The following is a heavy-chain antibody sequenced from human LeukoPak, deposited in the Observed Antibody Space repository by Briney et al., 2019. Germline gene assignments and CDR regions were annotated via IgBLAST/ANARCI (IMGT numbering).Heavy chain of an antibody. J-gene: IGHJ5*02. CDR3: AREAVGAGPFDP. CDR2: IYTSGST. V-gene: IGHV4-61*02. CDR1: GGSISSGSYY. D-gene: IGHD1-26*01. Sequence: SETLSLTCTVSGGSISSGSYYWSWIRQPAGKGLEWIGRIYTSGSTNYNPSLKSRVTISVDTSKNQFSLKLSSVTAADTAVYYCAREAVGAGPFDPWGQGTLVTVSS.